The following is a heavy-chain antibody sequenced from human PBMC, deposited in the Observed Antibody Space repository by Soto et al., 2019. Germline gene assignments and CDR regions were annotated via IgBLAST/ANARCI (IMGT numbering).Heavy chain of an antibody. V-gene: IGHV3-7*01. D-gene: IGHD5-18*01. CDR2: IKQDGSEK. Sequence: GGSLRLSCAASGFTFSSYWMSWVRQAPGKGLEWVANIKQDGSEKYYVDSVKGRFTISRDNAKNSLYLQMNSLRAEDTAVYYCAREGYRTYHSYGMDVWGQGPTVPVS. CDR3: AREGYRTYHSYGMDV. J-gene: IGHJ6*02. CDR1: GFTFSSYW.